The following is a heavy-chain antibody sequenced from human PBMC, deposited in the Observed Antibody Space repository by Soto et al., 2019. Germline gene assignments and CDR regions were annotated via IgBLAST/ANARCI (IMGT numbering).Heavy chain of an antibody. J-gene: IGHJ6*02. D-gene: IGHD4-17*01. V-gene: IGHV6-1*01. CDR2: TYYRSKWYN. CDR3: AGDTTVIDPYYYYYSVDV. Sequence: PSQTLSLTCVISGDSVSSNSAAWNWFRQSPSIGLEWLGSTYYRSKWYNDYAVSVKSRITINPDPSKNQFSLQLNSVTPEDTAVYFCAGDTTVIDPYYYYYSVDVGGQGTTVTVAS. CDR1: GDSVSSNSAA.